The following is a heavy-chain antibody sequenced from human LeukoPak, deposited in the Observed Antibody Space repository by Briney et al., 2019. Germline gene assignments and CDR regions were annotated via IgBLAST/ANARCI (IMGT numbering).Heavy chain of an antibody. CDR2: IYYSGST. D-gene: IGHD3-9*01. CDR1: GGSISSYY. Sequence: SETLSLTCTVSGGSISSYYWSWIRRPPGKGLEWIGYIYYSGSTNYNPSLKSRVTISVDTSKNQFSLKLSSVTAADTAVYYCARGRSDILTAYYIWGQGTLVTVSS. V-gene: IGHV4-59*01. CDR3: ARGRSDILTAYYI. J-gene: IGHJ4*02.